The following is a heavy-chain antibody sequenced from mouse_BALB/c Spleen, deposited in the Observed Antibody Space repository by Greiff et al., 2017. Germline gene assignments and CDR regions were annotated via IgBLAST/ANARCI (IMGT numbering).Heavy chain of an antibody. V-gene: IGHV1-7*01. CDR3: ARGGFMDY. Sequence: QVQLKQSGAELAKPGASVKMSCKASGYTFTSYWMHWVKQRPGQGLEWIGYINPSTGYTEYNQKFKDKATLTADKSSSTAYMQLSSLTSEDSAVYYSARGGFMDYWGQGTSVTVSS. CDR2: INPSTGYT. J-gene: IGHJ4*01. CDR1: GYTFTSYW.